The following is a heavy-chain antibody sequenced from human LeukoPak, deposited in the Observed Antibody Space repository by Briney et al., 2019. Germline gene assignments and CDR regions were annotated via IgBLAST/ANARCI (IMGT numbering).Heavy chain of an antibody. CDR1: GYTLTELS. V-gene: IGHV1-24*01. D-gene: IGHD2-2*02. CDR3: ATADSVCSSTSCYKWFDP. Sequence: ASVKVSCEVSGYTLTELSMHWVRQAPGKGLEWMGGFDPEDGETIYAQKFQGRVTMTEDTSTDTAYMELSSLRSEDTAVYYCATADSVCSSTSCYKWFDPWGQGTLVTVSS. CDR2: FDPEDGET. J-gene: IGHJ5*02.